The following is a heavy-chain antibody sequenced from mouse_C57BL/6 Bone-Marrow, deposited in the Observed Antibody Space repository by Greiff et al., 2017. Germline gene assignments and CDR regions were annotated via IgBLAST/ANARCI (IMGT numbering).Heavy chain of an antibody. Sequence: EVKLMESGGGLVQPGASLKLSCESNEYEFPSHDMSWVRKTPEKRLELVAAINSDGGSTYYPDTMERRFTISRDNTKKTLYLQMSSLRSEDTALYYCARPSRGNYFDYWGQGTTLTVSS. CDR3: ARPSRGNYFDY. CDR1: EYEFPSHD. CDR2: INSDGGST. D-gene: IGHD2-14*01. J-gene: IGHJ2*01. V-gene: IGHV5-2*01.